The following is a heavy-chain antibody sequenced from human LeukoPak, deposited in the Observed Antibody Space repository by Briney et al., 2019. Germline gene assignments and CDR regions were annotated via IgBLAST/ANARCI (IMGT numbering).Heavy chain of an antibody. Sequence: RASQTLSLTCTVSGGSISSGSYYWSWIRQPAGKGLEWIGRIYTSGSTNYNPSLKSRVTISVDTSKNQFSLKLSSVTAADTVVYYCAREEVTAGYYFDYWGQGTLVTVSS. D-gene: IGHD2-21*02. J-gene: IGHJ4*02. CDR2: IYTSGST. CDR1: GGSISSGSYY. V-gene: IGHV4-61*02. CDR3: AREEVTAGYYFDY.